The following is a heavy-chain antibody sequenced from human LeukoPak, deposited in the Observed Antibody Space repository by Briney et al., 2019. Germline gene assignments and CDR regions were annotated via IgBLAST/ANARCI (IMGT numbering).Heavy chain of an antibody. Sequence: ASVMVSCTTSGYTFTNHGISWVRQAPGQGLEWMGWISGYNGNTNYVQKFRGRVTMTTDTSTSTAYMELRSLSSDDTAVYYCARDLRLGRHDDGEPFDYWGQGTLVTVSS. J-gene: IGHJ4*02. V-gene: IGHV1-18*01. CDR2: ISGYNGNT. CDR1: GYTFTNHG. CDR3: ARDLRLGRHDDGEPFDY. D-gene: IGHD4-17*01.